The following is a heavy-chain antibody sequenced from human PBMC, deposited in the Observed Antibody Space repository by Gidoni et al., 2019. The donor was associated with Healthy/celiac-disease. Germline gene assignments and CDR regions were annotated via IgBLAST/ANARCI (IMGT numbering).Heavy chain of an antibody. CDR2: INPNSGGT. CDR3: ARDSPVRFLEWLFGFDI. V-gene: IGHV1-2*02. D-gene: IGHD3-3*01. CDR1: GYTFTGYY. Sequence: QVQLVQSGAEVKKPGASVKVSCKASGYTFTGYYMHWVRQAPGQGLEWMGWINPNSGGTNYAQKFQGRVTMTRDTSISTAYMELSRLRSDDTAVYYCARDSPVRFLEWLFGFDIWGQGTMVTVSS. J-gene: IGHJ3*02.